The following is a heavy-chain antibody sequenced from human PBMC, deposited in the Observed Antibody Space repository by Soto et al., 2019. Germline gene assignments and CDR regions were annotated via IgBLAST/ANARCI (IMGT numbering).Heavy chain of an antibody. CDR1: GFTFSSYG. CDR3: AKDQDTAMVT. V-gene: IGHV3-30*18. J-gene: IGHJ5*02. D-gene: IGHD5-18*01. CDR2: ISYDGSNK. Sequence: QVQLVESGGGVVQPGRSLRLSCAASGFTFSSYGMHWVPQAPGKGLEWVAVISYDGSNKYYADSVKGRFTISRDNSKNTLYLQMNSLRAEDTAVYYCAKDQDTAMVTWGQGTLVTVSS.